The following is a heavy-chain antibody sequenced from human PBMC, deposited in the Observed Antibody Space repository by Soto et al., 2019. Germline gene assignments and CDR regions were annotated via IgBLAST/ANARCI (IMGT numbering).Heavy chain of an antibody. J-gene: IGHJ6*02. D-gene: IGHD6-13*01. CDR2: IYPGDSDT. CDR1: GYSFTSYW. Sequence: GESLKISCKGSGYSFTSYWIGWVRQMPWKGLEWMGIIYPGDSDTRYSPSLQGQVTISADKSISTAYLQWSSLKASDTAMYYCARTAAAGKYYYGMDVWGQGTTVTVSS. V-gene: IGHV5-51*01. CDR3: ARTAAAGKYYYGMDV.